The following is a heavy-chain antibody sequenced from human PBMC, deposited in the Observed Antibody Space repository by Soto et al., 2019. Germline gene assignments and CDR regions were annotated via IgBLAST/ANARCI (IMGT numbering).Heavy chain of an antibody. CDR3: ARHPAIAKFENGLDV. D-gene: IGHD3-16*01. J-gene: IGHJ6*02. Sequence: SETLSLTCTVSGGSISSGGYYWSWIRQHPGKGLEWIGYIYYSGSTYYNPSLKSRVTISVDTSKNQFSLKLSSVTAADTAMYYCARHPAIAKFENGLDVWGQGTTVTVSS. V-gene: IGHV4-31*03. CDR2: IYYSGST. CDR1: GGSISSGGYY.